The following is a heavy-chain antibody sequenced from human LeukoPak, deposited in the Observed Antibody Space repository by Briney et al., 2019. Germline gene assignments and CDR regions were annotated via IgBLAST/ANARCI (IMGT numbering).Heavy chain of an antibody. CDR2: IYYTGKT. V-gene: IGHV4-30-4*01. CDR1: GDSISRGNDY. CDR3: ARVDTTMVPDV. D-gene: IGHD5-18*01. Sequence: SETLSLTCTVSGDSISRGNDYWSWIRQPPGKGLEWIGYIYYTGKTYYNTSLKRRLIISVDTSQNQFSLKLKSVPAADTAVYYCARVDTTMVPDVWGQGTTVTVSS. J-gene: IGHJ6*02.